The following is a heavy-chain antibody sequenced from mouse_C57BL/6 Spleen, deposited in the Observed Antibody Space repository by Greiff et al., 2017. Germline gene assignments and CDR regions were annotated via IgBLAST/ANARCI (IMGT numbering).Heavy chain of an antibody. D-gene: IGHD2-4*01. V-gene: IGHV2-6-1*01. CDR2: VWSDGST. CDR1: GFSLTSYG. Sequence: VKLMESGPGLVAPSQSLSITCTVSGFSLTSYGVHWVRQPPGKGLEWLVVVWSDGSTTYNSALKSRLSISKDNSKSQVFLKMNSLQTDDTAMYYCARQHYEDYAMDYWGQGTSVTVSS. CDR3: ARQHYEDYAMDY. J-gene: IGHJ4*01.